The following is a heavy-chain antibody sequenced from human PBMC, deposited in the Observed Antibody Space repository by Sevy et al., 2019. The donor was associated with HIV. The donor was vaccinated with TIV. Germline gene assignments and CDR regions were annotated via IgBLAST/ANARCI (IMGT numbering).Heavy chain of an antibody. V-gene: IGHV3-49*03. CDR1: GFTFGDYA. CDR2: IRTTASGGTT. Sequence: GGSLRLSCTTSGFTFGDYAMGWFRQAPGEGLEWVGFIRTTASGGTTDYAASVKGTFIISRDDSKSIAYLQMNSLKTEDTAVYYCTRSFSVTWYPHYWGQGTLVTVSS. CDR3: TRSFSVTWYPHY. J-gene: IGHJ4*02. D-gene: IGHD6-13*01.